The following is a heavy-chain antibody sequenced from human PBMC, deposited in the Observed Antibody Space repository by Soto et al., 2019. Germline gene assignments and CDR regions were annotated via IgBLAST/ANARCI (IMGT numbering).Heavy chain of an antibody. Sequence: QVQLVQSGAEVKRPGASMRVSCKASGYTFTDYYIHWVRQAPGQGLEWMGIIKPSGGITTYGQKFQGRITMTRDTSTNTVDMELSSLRSDDTAVYYCVRDWTGTTSRGDAFDIWGQGTTVNVSS. V-gene: IGHV1-46*03. J-gene: IGHJ3*02. CDR3: VRDWTGTTSRGDAFDI. CDR1: GYTFTDYY. CDR2: IKPSGGIT. D-gene: IGHD1-1*01.